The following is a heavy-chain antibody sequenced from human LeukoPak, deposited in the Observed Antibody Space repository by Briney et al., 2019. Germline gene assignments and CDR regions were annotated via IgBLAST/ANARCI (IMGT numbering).Heavy chain of an antibody. D-gene: IGHD2-2*01. J-gene: IGHJ4*02. Sequence: GESLKISCKGSGYSFTSYWIGWVRQMPGKGLEWMGIIYPGDSDTRYSPSFQGQVTISADKSISTAYLQWSSLKASDTAMYYCAPQYCSSTSCYDYWGQGTLVTVSS. CDR2: IYPGDSDT. V-gene: IGHV5-51*01. CDR1: GYSFTSYW. CDR3: APQYCSSTSCYDY.